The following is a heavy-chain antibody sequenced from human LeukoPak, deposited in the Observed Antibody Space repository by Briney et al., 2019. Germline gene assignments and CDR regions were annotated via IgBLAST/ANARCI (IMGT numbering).Heavy chain of an antibody. J-gene: IGHJ4*02. Sequence: GASVKVSCKASGYTFTGYYMHWVRQAPGQGLEWMGWINPNSGGTNYAQKFQGRVTMTRDTSISTAYMELSRLRSDDTAVYYCARVYYYDSSGYYSSFGYWGQGTLVTVSS. CDR2: INPNSGGT. CDR1: GYTFTGYY. CDR3: ARVYYYDSSGYYSSFGY. V-gene: IGHV1-2*02. D-gene: IGHD3-22*01.